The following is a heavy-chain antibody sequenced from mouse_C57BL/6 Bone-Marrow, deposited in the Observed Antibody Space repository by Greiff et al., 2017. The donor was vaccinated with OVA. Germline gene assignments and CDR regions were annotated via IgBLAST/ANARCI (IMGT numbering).Heavy chain of an antibody. J-gene: IGHJ2*01. CDR2: ISSGGSYT. D-gene: IGHD2-3*01. CDR3: ARPLYCNYDY. CDR1: GFTFSSYG. V-gene: IGHV5-6*02. Sequence: EVMLVESGGDLVKPGGSLKLSCAASGFTFSSYGMPWVRQTPDKRLEWVATISSGGSYTYYPDSVKGRFTITRDNAKNTLYLQMSSLKSKDTAMYYCARPLYCNYDYWGQGTTLTVSS.